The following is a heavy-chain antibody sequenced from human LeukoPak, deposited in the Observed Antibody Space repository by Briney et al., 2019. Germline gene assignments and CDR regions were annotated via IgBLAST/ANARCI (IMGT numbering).Heavy chain of an antibody. D-gene: IGHD5-12*01. CDR3: ARAMRSGYEKDWFDP. CDR1: GFTFSDYY. V-gene: IGHV3-11*04. Sequence: GGSLRLSCAASGFTFSDYYMSWIRQAPGKGLEWVSYISSSGSTIYYADSVKGRFTISRDNAKNSLYLQMNSLRAEDTAVYYCARAMRSGYEKDWFDPWGQGTLVTVSS. CDR2: ISSSGSTI. J-gene: IGHJ5*02.